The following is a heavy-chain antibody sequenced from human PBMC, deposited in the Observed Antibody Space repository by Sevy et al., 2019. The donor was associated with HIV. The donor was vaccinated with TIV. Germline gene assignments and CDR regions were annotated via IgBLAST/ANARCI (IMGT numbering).Heavy chain of an antibody. J-gene: IGHJ3*02. D-gene: IGHD2-21*02. CDR1: GISFSDHY. CDR2: ISSSGGSV. CDR3: ARDQTSRPNGGDSDDGFDI. Sequence: GGSLRLSCAASGISFSDHYMSWIRQAPGKGLEWVSYISSSGGSVYYADSVKGRLTISRDNDKKSLYLQMNNLRVEDTAVYYCARDQTSRPNGGDSDDGFDIWGRGTMVTVS. V-gene: IGHV3-11*04.